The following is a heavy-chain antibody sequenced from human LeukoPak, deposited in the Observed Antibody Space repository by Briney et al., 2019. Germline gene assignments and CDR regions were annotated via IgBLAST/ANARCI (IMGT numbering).Heavy chain of an antibody. CDR3: ARGSSYDSSGYQY. Sequence: PSETLSLTCTVSGGSISSGSYYWSWIRQPAGKGLEWIGRIYTSGSTNYNPSLKRRVTISVDTSKNQFSLKLSSVTAADTAVYYCARGSSYDSSGYQYWGQGTLVTVSS. V-gene: IGHV4-61*02. CDR2: IYTSGST. J-gene: IGHJ4*02. D-gene: IGHD3-22*01. CDR1: GGSISSGSYY.